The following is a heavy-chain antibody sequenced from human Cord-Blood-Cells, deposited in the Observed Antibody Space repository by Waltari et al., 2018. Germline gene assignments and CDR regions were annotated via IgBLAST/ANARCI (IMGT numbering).Heavy chain of an antibody. V-gene: IGHV4-34*01. Sequence: QVQLQQWGAGLLKPSEPLSLTCAVYGGSFSGSYWSWIRQPPGKGLEWIGEINHSGSTNYNPSLKSRVTISVDTSKNQFSLKLSSVTAADTAVYYCARLIRQLVDYWGQGTLVTVSS. D-gene: IGHD6-6*01. J-gene: IGHJ4*02. CDR1: GGSFSGSY. CDR3: ARLIRQLVDY. CDR2: INHSGST.